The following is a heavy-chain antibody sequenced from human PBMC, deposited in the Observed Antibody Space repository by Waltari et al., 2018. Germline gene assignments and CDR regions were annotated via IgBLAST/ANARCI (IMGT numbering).Heavy chain of an antibody. D-gene: IGHD3-10*01. CDR1: GGSFSSPNDY. V-gene: IGHV4-39*01. Sequence: QLQLQESGPGLVKPSENLSLTCAVSGGSFSSPNDYWGWIRQPPWKGLEWIGSIFYTGQTYSTPSLKCRFSISLDLSKIHFSLNLTSVSSADSSVYYCSRHGGGLLWFVDSTPHFDYCGQGTLVTVSS. CDR3: SRHGGGLLWFVDSTPHFDY. J-gene: IGHJ4*02. CDR2: IFYTGQT.